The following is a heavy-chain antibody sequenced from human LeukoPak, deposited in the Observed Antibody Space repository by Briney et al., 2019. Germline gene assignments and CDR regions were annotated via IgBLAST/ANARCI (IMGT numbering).Heavy chain of an antibody. V-gene: IGHV4-4*07. CDR2: IHASGTT. J-gene: IGHJ4*02. CDR3: ARDGADVYGRAFDY. CDR1: GGSISSYF. Sequence: SETPSLTCNVSGGSISSYFWTWIRQPAGKGLEWIGRIHASGTTNYNSSLKSRVSMSVDTSKNQFSLKLTSVTAADTAVYFCARDGADVYGRAFDYWGQGTLVSVSS. D-gene: IGHD3-10*01.